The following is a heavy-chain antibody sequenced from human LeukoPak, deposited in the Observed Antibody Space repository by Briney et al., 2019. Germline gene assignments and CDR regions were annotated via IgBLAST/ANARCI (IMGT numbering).Heavy chain of an antibody. CDR2: ISSRSRTI. CDR3: AREAYYYDSSGYYYPGGFDY. CDR1: GFTFSSYS. Sequence: PGGSLRLSCAASGFTFSSYSMNWVRPAPGKGLEWVSYISSRSRTIYYADSVKGRFSISRDNAKNSLYLQMNSLRAEDTAVYYCAREAYYYDSSGYYYPGGFDYWGQGTLVTVSS. D-gene: IGHD3-22*01. J-gene: IGHJ4*02. V-gene: IGHV3-48*01.